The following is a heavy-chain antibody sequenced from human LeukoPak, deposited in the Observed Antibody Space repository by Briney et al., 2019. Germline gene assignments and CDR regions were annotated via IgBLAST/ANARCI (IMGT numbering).Heavy chain of an antibody. CDR1: GGSFSGYY. J-gene: IGHJ5*02. Sequence: KTSETLSLTCAVYGGSFSGYYWRWIRQPPGKGLEWIGEINHSGSTNYNPSLKSRVTISVDTSKNQFSLKLSSVTAADTAVYYCARGSSGWFRRVYNWFDPWGQGTLVTVSS. CDR3: ARGSSGWFRRVYNWFDP. D-gene: IGHD6-19*01. CDR2: INHSGST. V-gene: IGHV4-34*01.